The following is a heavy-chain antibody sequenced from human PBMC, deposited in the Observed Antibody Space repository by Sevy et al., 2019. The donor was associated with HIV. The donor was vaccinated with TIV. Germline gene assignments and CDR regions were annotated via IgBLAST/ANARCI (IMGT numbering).Heavy chain of an antibody. D-gene: IGHD3-3*01. CDR3: ARAEIGDFWSGYYGIDH. V-gene: IGHV3-74*01. CDR1: GFTFRNYW. CDR2: IHTDGSSS. J-gene: IGHJ4*02. Sequence: GGSLRLSCAASGFTFRNYWMHWVRQAPGKGLVSVSYIHTDGSSSYYADYVKGRFTISRDNAQNTLYLQMNSLRAEDTAVYYCARAEIGDFWSGYYGIDHWGQGTLVTVSS.